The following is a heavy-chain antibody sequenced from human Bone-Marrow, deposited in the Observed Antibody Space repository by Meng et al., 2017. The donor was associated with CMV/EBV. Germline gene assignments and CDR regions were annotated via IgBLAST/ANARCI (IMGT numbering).Heavy chain of an antibody. D-gene: IGHD3-10*01. Sequence: GESLKISCTASGFTFGDYAMSWVRQAPGKGLEWVSSISSSSSYIYYADSVKGRFTISRDNAKNSLYLQMNSLRAEDTAVYYCARSGQGNYFDYWGQGTLVTVSS. V-gene: IGHV3-21*01. CDR1: GFTFGDYA. CDR2: ISSSSSYI. CDR3: ARSGQGNYFDY. J-gene: IGHJ4*02.